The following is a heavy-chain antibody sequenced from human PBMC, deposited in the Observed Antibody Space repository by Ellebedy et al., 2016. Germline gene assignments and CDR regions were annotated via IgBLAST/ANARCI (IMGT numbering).Heavy chain of an antibody. CDR3: AKRTTVVTFFDY. V-gene: IGHV3-23*01. J-gene: IGHJ4*02. CDR2: IIGIVSST. Sequence: GGSLRLSCAASGFTFSTYAMSWVRQAPGKGLEWVSTIIGIVSSTYYADSVKGRFTISRDNSKNTLYLQMNSLRAEDTAVYYCAKRTTVVTFFDYWGQGTLVTVSS. CDR1: GFTFSTYA. D-gene: IGHD4-23*01.